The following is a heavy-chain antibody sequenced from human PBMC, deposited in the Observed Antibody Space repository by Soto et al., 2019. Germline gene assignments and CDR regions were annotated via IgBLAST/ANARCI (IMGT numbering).Heavy chain of an antibody. V-gene: IGHV4-30-4*01. Sequence: SETLSLTCTVSGVSISSGDYYWSWIRQPPGKGLEWIGYIYYSGSTYYNPSLKSRVTISVDTSKNQFSLKLSSVTAADTAVYYCARVSQITLIAAADQTIYQDYYGMDVWGQGTTVTVSS. D-gene: IGHD6-13*01. CDR3: ARVSQITLIAAADQTIYQDYYGMDV. J-gene: IGHJ6*02. CDR1: GVSISSGDYY. CDR2: IYYSGST.